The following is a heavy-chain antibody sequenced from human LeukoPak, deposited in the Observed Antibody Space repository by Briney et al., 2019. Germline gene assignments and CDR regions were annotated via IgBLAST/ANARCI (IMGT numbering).Heavy chain of an antibody. CDR3: AKASTLVDWLLYLDY. Sequence: PGGSLRLSCAASGFTFSSYGMHWVRQAPGKGLEWVAVIWYDGSNKYYADSVKGRFTISRDNSKNTLYLQMNSLRAEDTAVYYCAKASTLVDWLLYLDYWGQGTLVTVSS. J-gene: IGHJ4*02. CDR2: IWYDGSNK. D-gene: IGHD3-9*01. V-gene: IGHV3-33*06. CDR1: GFTFSSYG.